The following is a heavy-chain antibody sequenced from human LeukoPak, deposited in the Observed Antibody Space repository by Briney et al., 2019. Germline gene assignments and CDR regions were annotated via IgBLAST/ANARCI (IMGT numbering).Heavy chain of an antibody. V-gene: IGHV3-7*05. CDR2: IKYDGSEK. D-gene: IGHD6-19*01. J-gene: IGHJ4*02. CDR1: GFTFSTYW. Sequence: PGGSLRLSCAASGFTFSTYWMSWVCQAPGKGLEWVATIKYDGSEKYYVDSVKGRFTMSRDNAKNSLYLQINSLRVEDTAVYYCARREATGCLSFGYWGQGTLVTVS. CDR3: ARREATGCLSFGY.